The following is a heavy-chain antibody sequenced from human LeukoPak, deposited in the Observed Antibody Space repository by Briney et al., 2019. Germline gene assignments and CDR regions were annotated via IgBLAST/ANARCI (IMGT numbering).Heavy chain of an antibody. D-gene: IGHD3-9*01. V-gene: IGHV1-18*01. CDR1: GYTFNNCG. CDR2: VTSYNGDT. CDR3: AKDWHILTGRNCFDP. J-gene: IGHJ5*02. Sequence: ASVKVSCKASGYTFNNCGISWVRQAPGQGLEWVGWVTSYNGDTNYAQRFQGRVTMSTDTSTSTAYMELRSLRFDDTAIYYCAKDWHILTGRNCFDPWGQGTLVTVSS.